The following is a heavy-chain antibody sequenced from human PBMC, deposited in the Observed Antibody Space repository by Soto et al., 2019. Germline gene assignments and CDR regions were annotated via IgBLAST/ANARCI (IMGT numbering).Heavy chain of an antibody. CDR1: GFTLSSHI. D-gene: IGHD3-10*01. CDR2: LSYDASNK. V-gene: IGHV3-30-3*01. Sequence: QVQLVESGGGVVQPGRSLRLSCVASGFTLSSHIMHWVRQAPGKGPECVAVLSYDASNKYYADSVRGRFTFSSDASKNALYLQMTSLSPEDPAMYYCASCDYGSGSITWGQGTLVTVSS. CDR3: ASCDYGSGSIT. J-gene: IGHJ4*02.